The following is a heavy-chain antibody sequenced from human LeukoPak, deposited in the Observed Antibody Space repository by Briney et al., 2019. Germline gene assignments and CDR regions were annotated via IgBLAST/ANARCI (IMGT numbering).Heavy chain of an antibody. D-gene: IGHD2-15*01. CDR2: INHSGST. V-gene: IGHV4-34*01. J-gene: IGHJ6*03. Sequence: SETLSLTCAVYGGSFSGYYWSWIRQPPGKGLEWIGEINHSGSTNYNPSLKSRVTISVDTSKTQLSLKLSSVTAADTTVYYCARWVVAADYYYYMDVWSKATTVTASS. CDR3: ARWVVAADYYYYMDV. CDR1: GGSFSGYY.